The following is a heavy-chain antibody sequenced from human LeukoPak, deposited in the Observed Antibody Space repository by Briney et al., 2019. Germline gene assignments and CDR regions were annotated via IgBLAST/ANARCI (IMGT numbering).Heavy chain of an antibody. CDR1: GYRFTSYW. D-gene: IGHD6-13*01. J-gene: IGHJ4*02. Sequence: GESLKISCKGSGYRFTSYWSGWVRQMPGEGLEWMGIIYPGDSDTRYSPSFQGQVTISADKSISTAYLQWSSLKASDTAMFYCARWGGSIAAAAGSYFDYWGQGTLVTVSS. CDR3: ARWGGSIAAAAGSYFDY. CDR2: IYPGDSDT. V-gene: IGHV5-51*01.